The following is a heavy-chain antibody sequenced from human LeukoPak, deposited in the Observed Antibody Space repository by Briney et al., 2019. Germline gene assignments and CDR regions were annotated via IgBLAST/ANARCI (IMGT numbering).Heavy chain of an antibody. V-gene: IGHV5-51*01. J-gene: IGHJ4*02. CDR1: GYSFTSYW. Sequence: GESLKISCKGSGYSFTSYWIAWVRQMPGKGLEWMGIIYPHDSNIKYSPPFQGQVTISADKSISTAYLQWSSLKASDTAMYYCARMIGLGEVSPYFDYWGQGTLVTVSS. CDR3: ARMIGLGEVSPYFDY. D-gene: IGHD3-16*01. CDR2: IYPHDSNI.